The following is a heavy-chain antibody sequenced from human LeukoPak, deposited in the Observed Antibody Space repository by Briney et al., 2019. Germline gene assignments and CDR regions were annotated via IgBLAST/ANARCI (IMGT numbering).Heavy chain of an antibody. J-gene: IGHJ4*02. CDR1: GGSISSGDYY. Sequence: PSETLSLTCTVSGGSISSGDYYWSWIRQPPGKGLEWIGYIYYSGSTYYNPSLKSRVTISVDTSKNQFSLKLSSVTAADTAVYYCARVWSSSSWDVIAIPRIDYWGQGTLVTVSS. V-gene: IGHV4-30-4*01. CDR3: ARVWSSSSWDVIAIPRIDY. CDR2: IYYSGST. D-gene: IGHD6-13*01.